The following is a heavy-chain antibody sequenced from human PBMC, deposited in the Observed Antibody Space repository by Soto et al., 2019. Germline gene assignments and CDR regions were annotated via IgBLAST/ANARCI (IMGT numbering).Heavy chain of an antibody. J-gene: IGHJ6*02. CDR3: ARGKVEKVMAHSGPYFYSNGMDV. CDR2: LHDSGRT. D-gene: IGHD6-25*01. CDR1: GDSIDGND. V-gene: IGHV4-59*01. Sequence: SETLSLTCGVSGDSIDGNDWSWIRQPPGKGLEWIGCLHDSGRTNYNPSLKSRVTISADTSKKQVSLRVTYVTAADTAVYYCARGKVEKVMAHSGPYFYSNGMDVWGHGTTVTVCS.